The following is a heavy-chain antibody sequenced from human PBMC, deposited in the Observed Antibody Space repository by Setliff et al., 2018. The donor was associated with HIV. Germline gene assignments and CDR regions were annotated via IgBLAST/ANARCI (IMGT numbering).Heavy chain of an antibody. D-gene: IGHD6-19*01. CDR3: SLAVAATEYYYYYMDV. V-gene: IGHV1-8*01. CDR1: GYTFTSYD. CDR2: MNPNSGNT. J-gene: IGHJ6*03. Sequence: ASVKVSCKASGYTFTSYDINWVRQATGQGLEWMGWMNPNSGNTGYAQKFQGRVTMTRNTSISTAYMELSSLRSEDTAVYYCSLAVAATEYYYYYMDVWGKGTTVSAP.